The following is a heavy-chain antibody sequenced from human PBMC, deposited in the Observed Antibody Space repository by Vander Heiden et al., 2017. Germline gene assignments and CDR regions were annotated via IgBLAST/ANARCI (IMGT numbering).Heavy chain of an antibody. CDR3: AKGPRPFCGGGYCFFDC. CDR2: ISTDGDVE. CDR1: GFTVSNYA. V-gene: IGHV3-30*18. D-gene: IGHD2-21*02. J-gene: IGHJ4*02. Sequence: ESGGGVVQSGTSLRLSCAASGFTVSNYAMHWVRQAPGKGLQWLATISTDGDVEYYADSVKGRFTVSRDISDNTLSLQMDSLRPDDTAVYSCAKGPRPFCGGGYCFFDCWGRGTLVAVSS.